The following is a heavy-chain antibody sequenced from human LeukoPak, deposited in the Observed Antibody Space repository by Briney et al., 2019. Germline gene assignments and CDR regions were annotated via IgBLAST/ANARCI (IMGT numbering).Heavy chain of an antibody. CDR2: INHSGST. J-gene: IGHJ4*02. CDR3: ARPYDFWSGYYYY. D-gene: IGHD3-3*01. V-gene: IGHV4-34*01. CDR1: GGSFNGYY. Sequence: PSETLSLTCAVYGGSFNGYYWSWIRQPPGKGLEWIGEINHSGSTNYNPSLKSRVTISVDTSKNQFSLKLSSVTAADTAVYYCARPYDFWSGYYYYWGQGTLVTVSS.